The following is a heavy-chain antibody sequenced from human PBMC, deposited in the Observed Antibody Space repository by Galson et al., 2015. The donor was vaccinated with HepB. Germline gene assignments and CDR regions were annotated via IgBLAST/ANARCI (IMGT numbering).Heavy chain of an antibody. CDR1: GGSISSGDYY. D-gene: IGHD1-26*01. CDR2: IYYSGST. V-gene: IGHV4-30-4*01. Sequence: LSLTCTVSGGSISSGDYYWSWIRQPPGKGLEWIGYIYYSGSTYYNPSLKSRVTISVDTSKNQFSLKLSSVTAADTAVYYCARERVGGGSYFDYWGQGTLVTVSS. CDR3: ARERVGGGSYFDY. J-gene: IGHJ4*02.